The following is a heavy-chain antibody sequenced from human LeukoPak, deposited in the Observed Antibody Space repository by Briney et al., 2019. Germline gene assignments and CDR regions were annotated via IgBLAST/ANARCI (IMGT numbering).Heavy chain of an antibody. Sequence: PGGSLRLSCAASGFTFSNAWMSWVRQTPGKGLEWVGRIKSKTDGGTTDYVAPVKGRFTISRDDSKNTLYLQMNSLKSEDTAVYYCTTDYGGGSYRYYNYWGQGTLVTVSS. V-gene: IGHV3-15*01. CDR2: IKSKTDGGTT. J-gene: IGHJ4*02. CDR1: GFTFSNAW. D-gene: IGHD3-10*01. CDR3: TTDYGGGSYRYYNY.